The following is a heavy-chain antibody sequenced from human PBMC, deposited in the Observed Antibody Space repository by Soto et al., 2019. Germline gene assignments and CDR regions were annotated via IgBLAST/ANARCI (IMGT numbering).Heavy chain of an antibody. D-gene: IGHD6-13*01. J-gene: IGHJ4*02. CDR3: ARGGPAAGMDY. Sequence: ASVKVSCKASGCTFSSYAISCVRQAPGQGLEWMGGIIPIFGTANYAQKFQGRVTITADKSTSTAYMELSSLRSEDTAVYYCARGGPAAGMDYWGQGTLVTVSS. CDR2: IIPIFGTA. CDR1: GCTFSSYA. V-gene: IGHV1-69*06.